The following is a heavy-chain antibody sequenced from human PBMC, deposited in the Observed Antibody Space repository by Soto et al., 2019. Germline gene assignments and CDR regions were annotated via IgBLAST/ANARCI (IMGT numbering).Heavy chain of an antibody. V-gene: IGHV1-18*01. Sequence: ASVKGSCTASAYTFTSYGISWVRQAPGQGLEWTGRISAYNGNTNYAQKLQGRVTMTTDTSTSTAYMVLRSLRPDDTAVYYCARDTLRIAAAGSVWFDRCVQGTLGSVS. CDR3: ARDTLRIAAAGSVWFDR. J-gene: IGHJ5*02. CDR2: ISAYNGNT. CDR1: AYTFTSYG. D-gene: IGHD6-13*01.